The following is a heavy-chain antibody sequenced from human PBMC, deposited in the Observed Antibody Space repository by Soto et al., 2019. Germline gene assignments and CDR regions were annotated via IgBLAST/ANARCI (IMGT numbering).Heavy chain of an antibody. V-gene: IGHV1-69*13. CDR3: ARGIPVRGRYYDFWSGVNYYGMDV. Sequence: GASVKVSCKASGGTFSSYAISWVRQAPGQGLEWMGGIIPIFGTANYAQKFQGRVTITADESTSTAYMELSSLRSEDTAVYYCARGIPVRGRYYDFWSGVNYYGMDVWGQGTTVTVSS. D-gene: IGHD3-3*01. J-gene: IGHJ6*02. CDR2: IIPIFGTA. CDR1: GGTFSSYA.